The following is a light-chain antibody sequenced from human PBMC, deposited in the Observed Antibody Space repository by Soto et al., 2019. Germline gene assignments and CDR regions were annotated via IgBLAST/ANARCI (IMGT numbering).Light chain of an antibody. CDR1: QSISFY. CDR3: QQSYTTPRFT. Sequence: DIQMPQSPSSLSAYVGDRVTISCRASQSISFYLNWYRQRPGNAPELLIYDASALHHGVPSRFSGSGAGTDFTLTITTLQPEDFASYYCQQSYTTPRFTFGPGKKVDV. CDR2: DAS. J-gene: IGKJ3*01. V-gene: IGKV1-39*01.